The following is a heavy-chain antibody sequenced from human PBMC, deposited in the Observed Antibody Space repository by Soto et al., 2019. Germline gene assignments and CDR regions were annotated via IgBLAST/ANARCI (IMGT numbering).Heavy chain of an antibody. Sequence: SETLSLTCTVSGGSISSGDYYWSWIRQPPGKGLEWIGYIYYSGSTYYNPSLKSRVTISVDTSKNQFSLKLSSVTAADTAVYYCARDYYDSSGYSDYNWFDPWGQGTLVTVSS. D-gene: IGHD3-22*01. V-gene: IGHV4-30-4*01. CDR1: GGSISSGDYY. CDR2: IYYSGST. J-gene: IGHJ5*02. CDR3: ARDYYDSSGYSDYNWFDP.